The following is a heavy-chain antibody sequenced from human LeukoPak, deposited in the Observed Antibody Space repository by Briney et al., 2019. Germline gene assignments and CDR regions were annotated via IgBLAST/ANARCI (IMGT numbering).Heavy chain of an antibody. D-gene: IGHD3-22*01. CDR1: GFIFSNYA. CDR2: ISGSGGST. CDR3: AKERYDSSGYSDY. Sequence: GGSLRLSCAASGFIFSNYAMNWVRQAPGKGLEWVSGISGSGGSTYHADSVKGRFTTSRDNSKNTLYLQMNSLRAEDTAVYYCAKERYDSSGYSDYWGQGTLVTVSS. J-gene: IGHJ4*02. V-gene: IGHV3-23*01.